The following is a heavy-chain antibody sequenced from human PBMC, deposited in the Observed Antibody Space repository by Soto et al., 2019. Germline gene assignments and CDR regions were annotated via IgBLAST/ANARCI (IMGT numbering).Heavy chain of an antibody. J-gene: IGHJ4*02. V-gene: IGHV3-30*18. Sequence: QVQLVESGGGVVQPGRSLRLSCAASGFTFSSYGMHWVRQAPGKGLEWVAVISYDGSNKYYADSVKGRFTISRDNSKNTLYLQMNSLRAEDTAVYYCAKDSRCHDFWSGYYEYWGQGTLVTVSS. D-gene: IGHD3-3*01. CDR1: GFTFSSYG. CDR3: AKDSRCHDFWSGYYEY. CDR2: ISYDGSNK.